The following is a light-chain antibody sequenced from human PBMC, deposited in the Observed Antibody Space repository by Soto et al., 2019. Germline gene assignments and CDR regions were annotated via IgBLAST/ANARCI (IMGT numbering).Light chain of an antibody. V-gene: IGKV1-5*01. J-gene: IGKJ1*01. CDR2: DAS. Sequence: DIPRTQSPSTLSASVGDRVTITCRASQSISSWLAWYQQKPGKAPKLLIYDASNLETGVPSRFSGSGSGTEFTLTSSSLQPDDFATYYCQHYNSYSEAFGQGTKVDIK. CDR1: QSISSW. CDR3: QHYNSYSEA.